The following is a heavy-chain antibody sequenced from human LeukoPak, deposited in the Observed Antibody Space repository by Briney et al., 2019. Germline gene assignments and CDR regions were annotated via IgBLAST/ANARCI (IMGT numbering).Heavy chain of an antibody. V-gene: IGHV3-21*01. Sequence: GGSLRLSCAASGFTFSSYSMNWVRQAPGKGLEWVSSISSSSSYIYYADSAKGRFTISRDNAKNSLYLQMNSLRAEDTAVYYCAREDGWGYYYYYGMDVWGQGTTVTVSS. J-gene: IGHJ6*02. CDR2: ISSSSSYI. CDR3: AREDGWGYYYYYGMDV. D-gene: IGHD3-10*01. CDR1: GFTFSSYS.